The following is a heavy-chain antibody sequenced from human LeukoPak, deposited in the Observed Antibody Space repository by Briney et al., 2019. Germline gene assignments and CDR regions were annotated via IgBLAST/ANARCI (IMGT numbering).Heavy chain of an antibody. V-gene: IGHV1-69*01. CDR2: IIPIFGTA. J-gene: IGHJ4*02. CDR1: GGTFSSYA. Sequence: SVRVSCKASGGTFSSYAMSWVRQGPGQGLEWMGGIIPIFGTANYAQKFQGRVTITADESTSTAYMELSSLRSEDTAVYYCANFGELLPYWGQGTLVTVSS. CDR3: ANFGELLPY. D-gene: IGHD3-10*01.